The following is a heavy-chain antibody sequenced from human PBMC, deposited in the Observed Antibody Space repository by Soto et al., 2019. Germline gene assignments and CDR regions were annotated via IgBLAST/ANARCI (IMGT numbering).Heavy chain of an antibody. V-gene: IGHV3-30*18. CDR3: AKDPNYYDSSGYFDY. J-gene: IGHJ4*02. CDR1: GFTFSSYG. CDR2: ISYDGSNK. D-gene: IGHD3-22*01. Sequence: GGSLRLSCAASGFTFSSYGMHWVRRAPGKGLEWVAVISYDGSNKYYADSVKGRFTISRDNSKNTPYLQMNSLRAEDTAVYYCAKDPNYYDSSGYFDYWGQGTLVTVSS.